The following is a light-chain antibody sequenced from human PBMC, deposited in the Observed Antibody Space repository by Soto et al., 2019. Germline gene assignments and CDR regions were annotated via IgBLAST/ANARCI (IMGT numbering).Light chain of an antibody. CDR3: CSYTTYSTYV. CDR2: EVS. Sequence: QSALTQPASVSGSPGQSITISCAGTRSDIGSYNRVSWYQQPPGKAPKLLIYEVSNRPSGVSNRFSGSKSGNTASLTISGLQAEDETDYYCCSYTTYSTYVFGTGTKVTVL. J-gene: IGLJ1*01. V-gene: IGLV2-14*01. CDR1: RSDIGSYNR.